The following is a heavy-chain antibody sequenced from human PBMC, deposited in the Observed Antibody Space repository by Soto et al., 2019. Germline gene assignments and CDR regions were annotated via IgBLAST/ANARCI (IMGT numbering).Heavy chain of an antibody. Sequence: LSLTCAVYGGSFSGYYWSWIRQPPGKGLEWIGEINHSGSTNYNPSLKSRVTISVDTSKNQFSLKLSSVTAADTAVYYCARGSAPTDQYYDFWSGYYRYYYYYGMDVWGQGTTVTVSS. J-gene: IGHJ6*02. D-gene: IGHD3-3*01. CDR2: INHSGST. CDR3: ARGSAPTDQYYDFWSGYYRYYYYYGMDV. V-gene: IGHV4-34*01. CDR1: GGSFSGYY.